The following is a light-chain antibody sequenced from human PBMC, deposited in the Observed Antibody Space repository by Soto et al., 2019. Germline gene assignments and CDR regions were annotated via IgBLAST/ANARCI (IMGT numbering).Light chain of an antibody. CDR1: QSVNSN. CDR2: VAS. V-gene: IGKV3-15*01. Sequence: ELVMTQSPATLSVSPGERATLSCRASQSVNSNLAWYQQKPGQAPRLLIYVASTRAAGVPARFSGSGSGTEFTLTISSLQSEEFAVYYCQQYNNWPRTCGQGTKVDIK. J-gene: IGKJ1*01. CDR3: QQYNNWPRT.